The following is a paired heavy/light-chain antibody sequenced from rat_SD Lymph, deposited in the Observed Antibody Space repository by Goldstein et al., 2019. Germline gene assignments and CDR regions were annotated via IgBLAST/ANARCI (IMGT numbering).Heavy chain of an antibody. V-gene: IGHV5-31*01. Sequence: EVQLVETGGGLVQPGRSLKLSCVASGFTFNNYWMSWTRQAPGKGLEWVASITNSGGSTYYPDSVKGRFTISRDNAQNTLYLQMNSLRSEDTATYYCTREEYYYDGYYHWFAYWGQGTLVTVSS. CDR3: TREEYYYDGYYHWFAY. D-gene: IGHD1-12*03. CDR1: GFTFNNYW. CDR2: ITNSGGST. J-gene: IGHJ3*01.
Light chain of an antibody. CDR3: QQYDSSPWT. CDR2: YTS. J-gene: IGKJ1*01. V-gene: IGKV10S5*01. CDR1: QGISNY. Sequence: DIQMTQTPSSMPASLGERVTISCRASQGISNYLNWYQQKPDGTIKPLIYYTSNLQSGVPSRFSGSGSGTDYSLTISSLEPEDFAMYYCQQYDSSPWTFGGGTKLELK.